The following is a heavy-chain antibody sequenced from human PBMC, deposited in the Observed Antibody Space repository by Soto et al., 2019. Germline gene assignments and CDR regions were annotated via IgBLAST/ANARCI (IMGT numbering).Heavy chain of an antibody. CDR2: VYYTGST. D-gene: IGHD3-22*01. CDR3: ARGRTVRNYADDSSDYFYFFDY. Sequence: SETLCLTCTVSGDSISTFYWCWMRQSPGKELDWIGYVYYTGSTNYNPSLKSRVTISVDRSKNQFSLKLTSANAADTAVYYCARGRTVRNYADDSSDYFYFFDYWGQGTQVTVSS. J-gene: IGHJ4*02. V-gene: IGHV4-59*01. CDR1: GDSISTFY.